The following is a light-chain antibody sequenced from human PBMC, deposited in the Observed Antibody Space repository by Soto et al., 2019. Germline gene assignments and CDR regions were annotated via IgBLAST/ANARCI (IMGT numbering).Light chain of an antibody. Sequence: EIVLTQSPGTLSLSPGERATLSCRASLSVSSSYLAWYQQKPGQAPRLLIYGASSRATGIPDRFSGSGCGTDFTLTISRLEPEDFAVYYCQQYGSSPGTFGQGTKLEIK. CDR3: QQYGSSPGT. CDR2: GAS. V-gene: IGKV3-20*01. CDR1: LSVSSSY. J-gene: IGKJ2*01.